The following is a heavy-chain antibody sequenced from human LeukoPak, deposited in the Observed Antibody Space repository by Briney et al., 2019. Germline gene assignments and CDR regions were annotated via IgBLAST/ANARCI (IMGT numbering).Heavy chain of an antibody. D-gene: IGHD3-22*01. CDR3: ITVGRGYYDSYCY. Sequence: GGSLRLSCAASGFTFSSYGMHWVRQAPGKGLEWVAVIWYDGSSKYYADSVKGRFTISRDNSKNTLYLQMNSLKTEDTAVYYCITVGRGYYDSYCYWGQGTLVTVSS. V-gene: IGHV3-33*01. J-gene: IGHJ4*02. CDR1: GFTFSSYG. CDR2: IWYDGSSK.